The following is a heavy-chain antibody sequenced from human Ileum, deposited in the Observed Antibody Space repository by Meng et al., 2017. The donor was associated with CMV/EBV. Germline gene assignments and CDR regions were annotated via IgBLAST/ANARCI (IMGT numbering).Heavy chain of an antibody. Sequence: DQRVQSGSKVKKPVAYVKVSCKVSGYIFTGFYLHGVRQAPGNGLEWMGRINPNPRRGGTDYAQKFQGRLAMTRDTSTSIAFMELSSLKSDDTAVYYCARGNSPLSGAAALWSWGQGTLVTVSS. CDR1: GYIFTGFY. D-gene: IGHD6-25*01. V-gene: IGHV1-2*06. CDR3: ARGNSPLSGAAALWS. CDR2: INPNPRRGGT. J-gene: IGHJ5*02.